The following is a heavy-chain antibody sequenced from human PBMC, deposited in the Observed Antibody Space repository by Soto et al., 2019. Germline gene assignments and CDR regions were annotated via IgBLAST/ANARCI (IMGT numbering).Heavy chain of an antibody. CDR3: ARAKGNYDWRPNDY. CDR1: GYSLPTHT. Sequence: QVQLVQSGAEVKKPGASVRISCKASGYSLPTHTIHWVRQAPGHRLEWMGWINAANGHTKYSQNFQNRVTISRDTAASTGYMKLTGLTSDDTAIYYCARAKGNYDWRPNDYWGQGTLVTVSS. J-gene: IGHJ4*02. V-gene: IGHV1-3*01. D-gene: IGHD1-7*01. CDR2: INAANGHT.